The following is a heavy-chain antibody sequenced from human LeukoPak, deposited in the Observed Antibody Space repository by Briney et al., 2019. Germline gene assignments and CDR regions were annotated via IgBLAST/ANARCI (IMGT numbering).Heavy chain of an antibody. Sequence: PGGSLRLSCAASGFTFSSHAIHWVRQAPGKGLEWVAVISYDGSSKYYADSVKGRFTISRDNSKNTLYLQMNSLRAEDTAVYYCARAPPHYYDSDVPFDYWGQGTLVTVSS. CDR1: GFTFSSHA. CDR3: ARAPPHYYDSDVPFDY. CDR2: ISYDGSSK. J-gene: IGHJ4*02. D-gene: IGHD3-22*01. V-gene: IGHV3-30-3*01.